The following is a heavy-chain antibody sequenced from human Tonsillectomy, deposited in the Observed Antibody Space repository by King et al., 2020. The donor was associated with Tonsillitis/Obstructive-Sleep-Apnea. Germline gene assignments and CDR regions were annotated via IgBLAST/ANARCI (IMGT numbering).Heavy chain of an antibody. Sequence: VQLVESGGGLVQPGRSLRLSCAASVFTFDDYAMHWVRQAPGKGLEWVSCISWNSGRIVYADSVKGRFTISRDNDKNSLYLQMNSLRAEDTALYYCAKVGDTAMDSYYFGYWGQGTLVTVPS. D-gene: IGHD5-18*01. CDR3: AKVGDTAMDSYYFGY. J-gene: IGHJ4*02. CDR1: VFTFDDYA. V-gene: IGHV3-9*01. CDR2: ISWNSGRI.